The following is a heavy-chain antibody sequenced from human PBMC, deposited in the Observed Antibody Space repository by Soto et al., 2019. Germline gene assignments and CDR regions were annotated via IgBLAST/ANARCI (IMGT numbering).Heavy chain of an antibody. D-gene: IGHD1-26*01. CDR2: IIPIFVTA. Sequence: QVQLVQSGAEVKKPGSSVKVSCKASGGTFSSYAISWVRQAPGQGLEWMGGIIPIFVTANYAQKFQGRVTIPADESTSTAYMELSSLISEDTAVYYCARGVVGATFVDYWGQGTLVTVSS. V-gene: IGHV1-69*12. CDR1: GGTFSSYA. J-gene: IGHJ4*02. CDR3: ARGVVGATFVDY.